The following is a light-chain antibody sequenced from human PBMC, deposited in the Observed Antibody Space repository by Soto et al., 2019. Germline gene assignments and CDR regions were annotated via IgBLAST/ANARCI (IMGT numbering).Light chain of an antibody. CDR3: QQYNSYPRT. Sequence: DITMTQSPSTLSASVGDRVTITCRASQSISSLLAWYQQKPGRAPTLLIYKASTLESGVPSRFSGSGSGTESTLTISSLQPDDCATYYCQQYNSYPRTFGQGKRLEIK. CDR2: KAS. CDR1: QSISSL. V-gene: IGKV1-5*03. J-gene: IGKJ5*01.